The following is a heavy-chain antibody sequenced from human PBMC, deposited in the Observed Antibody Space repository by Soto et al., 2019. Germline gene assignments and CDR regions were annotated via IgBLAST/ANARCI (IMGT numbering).Heavy chain of an antibody. Sequence: QITLKESGPPLVKPRQTLTLTCTFSGFSLSTSGEGVGWIRQPPGKALEWLALIYWNDDKRYSPSLKNRVTITKDTSKNQVVLTMTNMDPVDTATYYCAHKIQNIAMSIFNYWGQGALVTVSS. CDR3: AHKIQNIAMSIFNY. CDR1: GFSLSTSGEG. J-gene: IGHJ4*02. V-gene: IGHV2-5*01. D-gene: IGHD5-18*01. CDR2: IYWNDDK.